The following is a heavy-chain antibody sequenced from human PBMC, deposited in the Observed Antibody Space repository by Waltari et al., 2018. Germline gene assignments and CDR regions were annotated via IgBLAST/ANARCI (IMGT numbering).Heavy chain of an antibody. D-gene: IGHD1-26*01. J-gene: IGHJ4*02. CDR2: IYSVGST. V-gene: IGHV3-53*01. CDR1: GFTVSRNY. Sequence: EVQLVESGGGLIQPGGSLRLSCAASGFTVSRNYMSWVRQAPGKGLEWVSVIYSVGSTYYADSGKGRFTISRDNSKNTLYLQMNSLRAEDTAVYYCARGERRRDFDYWGQGTLVTVSS. CDR3: ARGERRRDFDY.